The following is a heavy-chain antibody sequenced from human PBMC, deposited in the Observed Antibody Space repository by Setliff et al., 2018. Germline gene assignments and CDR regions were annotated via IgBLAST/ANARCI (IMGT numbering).Heavy chain of an antibody. D-gene: IGHD6-6*01. V-gene: IGHV3-64*01. J-gene: IGHJ4*02. CDR2: ITSDGGSS. CDR3: ARVSEYSNYRDF. CDR1: GFVFNSYA. Sequence: GGSLRLSCTASGFVFNSYAMHWVRQVPGKGLEFVASITSDGGSSYYANPVKGRFVISRDNSKNTLSLHMDSLRADDMALYYCARVSEYSNYRDFWGQGSLVTVS.